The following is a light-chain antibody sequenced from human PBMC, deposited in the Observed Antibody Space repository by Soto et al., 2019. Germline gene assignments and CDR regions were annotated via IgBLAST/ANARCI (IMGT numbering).Light chain of an antibody. CDR1: QSVTSN. CDR2: GAS. Sequence: IVMTQSPATLSVSPGERATLSCRASQSVTSNLAWYQQKPGQAPRLLIYGASTWATGIPARFSGSGSGTEFTLTISRLQSEDFAVYYCQQYNNWPPLFGGGTKVEIK. CDR3: QQYNNWPPL. J-gene: IGKJ4*01. V-gene: IGKV3-15*01.